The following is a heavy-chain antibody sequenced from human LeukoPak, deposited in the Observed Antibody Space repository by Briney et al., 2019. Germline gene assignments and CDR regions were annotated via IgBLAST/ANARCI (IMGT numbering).Heavy chain of an antibody. V-gene: IGHV1-18*01. J-gene: IGHJ6*02. CDR1: GYTFPSYG. D-gene: IGHD2-2*01. CDR3: ARDSVVVVPAAILDYYYYGMDV. Sequence: ASVKVSCKASGYTFPSYGISWVRQAPGQGREWMGWISAYNGNTNYAQKLQGRVTMTTDTSTSTAYMELRSLRSDDTAVYYCARDSVVVVPAAILDYYYYGMDVWGQGTTVTVSS. CDR2: ISAYNGNT.